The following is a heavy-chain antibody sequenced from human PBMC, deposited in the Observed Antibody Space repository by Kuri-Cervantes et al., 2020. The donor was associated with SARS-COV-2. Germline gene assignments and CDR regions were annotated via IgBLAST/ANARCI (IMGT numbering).Heavy chain of an antibody. J-gene: IGHJ5*02. V-gene: IGHV4-30-4*01. CDR2: IYYSGST. CDR1: GGSISSGDYY. Sequence: LRLSCTVSGGSISSGDYYWSWIRQPPGKGLEWIGYIYYSGSTYYNPSLKRRVTISVDTSKNQSSLKLSSVTAADTAVYYCARIIVVVVAATPGGWFDPWGQGTLVTVSS. CDR3: ARIIVVVVAATPGGWFDP. D-gene: IGHD2-15*01.